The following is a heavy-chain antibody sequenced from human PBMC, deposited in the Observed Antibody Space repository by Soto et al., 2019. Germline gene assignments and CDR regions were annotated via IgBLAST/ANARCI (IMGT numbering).Heavy chain of an antibody. J-gene: IGHJ3*02. Sequence: QLQLQESGPGLVKPSETLSLTCTVSGGSISSSSYYWGWIRQPPGKGLEWIGSIYYSGSTYYNPSLKSRVTISVDTSKNQFSLKLSSVTAADTAVYYCARWVIVVVKAWNAFDIWGQGTMVTVSS. V-gene: IGHV4-39*01. CDR1: GGSISSSSYY. D-gene: IGHD3-22*01. CDR2: IYYSGST. CDR3: ARWVIVVVKAWNAFDI.